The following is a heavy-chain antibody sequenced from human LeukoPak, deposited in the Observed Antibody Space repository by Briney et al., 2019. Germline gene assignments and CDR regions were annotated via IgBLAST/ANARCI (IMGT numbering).Heavy chain of an antibody. CDR2: ISSNSHYI. CDR1: RFTFSSYT. CDR3: ARGGGYCGGDCYGIDY. D-gene: IGHD2-21*01. J-gene: IGHJ4*02. Sequence: PGGSLRLSCAVSRFTFSSYTMIWVRQAPGKGLEWVSSISSNSHYIYYADSVKGRFTISRDDARNSLYLQMNSLRAEDTAVYYCARGGGYCGGDCYGIDYWGQGTLVTVSS. V-gene: IGHV3-21*01.